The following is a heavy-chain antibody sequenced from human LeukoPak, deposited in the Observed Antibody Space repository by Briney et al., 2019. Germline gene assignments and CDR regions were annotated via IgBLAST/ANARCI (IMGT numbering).Heavy chain of an antibody. D-gene: IGHD6-13*01. CDR2: INHSGST. V-gene: IGHV4-34*01. CDR3: ARVLYSSSWYDGSYYYYYMDV. J-gene: IGHJ6*03. CDR1: GGSFSGYY. Sequence: PSETLSLTCAVYGGSFSGYYWSWIRQPPGKGLEWIGEINHSGSTNYNPSLESRVTISVDTSKNQFSLKLSSVTAADTAVYYCARVLYSSSWYDGSYYYYYMDVWGKGTTVTVSS.